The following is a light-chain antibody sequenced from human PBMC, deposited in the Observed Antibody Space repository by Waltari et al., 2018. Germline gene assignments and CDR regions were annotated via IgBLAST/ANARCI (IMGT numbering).Light chain of an antibody. CDR3: QQYSTSPQT. J-gene: IGKJ1*01. CDR2: GAS. V-gene: IGKV3-20*01. Sequence: EIVLPHSPAPLSLSPWERATLSCRANQSFAGSYLAWHLQKRGQGHSPLTYGASSRAAGIPDTFSGSGSGTDFALTISRLEPEDFAVYDCQQYSTSPQTFGQGTKVEIK. CDR1: QSFAGSY.